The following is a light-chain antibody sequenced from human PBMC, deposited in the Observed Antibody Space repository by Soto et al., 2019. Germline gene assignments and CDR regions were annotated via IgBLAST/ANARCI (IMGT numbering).Light chain of an antibody. V-gene: IGKV3-15*01. CDR2: GAS. CDR1: QSVNFN. CDR3: QQYQNWPYT. Sequence: EIVMTQSPATLSVSPGERATLSCRASQSVNFNLAWYQQKPGQAPRLLIHGASTRATGIPARLSGSGSGTEFTLTISSLQSEDFAVYYCQQYQNWPYTFGQGTKLESK. J-gene: IGKJ2*01.